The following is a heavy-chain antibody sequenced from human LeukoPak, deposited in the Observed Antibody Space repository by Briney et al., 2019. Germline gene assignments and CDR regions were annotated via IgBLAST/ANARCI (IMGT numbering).Heavy chain of an antibody. J-gene: IGHJ3*02. CDR1: GFTFSSYD. D-gene: IGHD5-12*01. CDR3: ARVGYGDAFDI. CDR2: IGTAGDT. Sequence: GGSLRLSCAASGFTFSSYDMHWVRQATGKGLEWVSAIGTAGDTYYPGSVKGRLTVSRENAKYSLYLQMNSLRAGDTAVYYCARVGYGDAFDIWGQGTMVTVSS. V-gene: IGHV3-13*01.